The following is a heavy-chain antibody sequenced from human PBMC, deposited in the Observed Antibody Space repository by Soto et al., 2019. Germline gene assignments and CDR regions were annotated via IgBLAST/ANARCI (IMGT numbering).Heavy chain of an antibody. V-gene: IGHV4-31*03. D-gene: IGHD5-12*01. CDR2: IYYSGST. CDR1: GGSISSGGYY. J-gene: IGHJ5*02. Sequence: LSLTCTVSGGSISSGGYYWSWIRQHPGKGLEWIGYIYYSGSTYYNPSLKSRVTISIDTSKNQFSLKLSSVTAADTAVYYCARATRTNWFDPWGQGTLVTVSS. CDR3: ARATRTNWFDP.